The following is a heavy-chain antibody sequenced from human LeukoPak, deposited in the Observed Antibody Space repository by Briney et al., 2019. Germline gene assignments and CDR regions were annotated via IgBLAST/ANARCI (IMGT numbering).Heavy chain of an antibody. D-gene: IGHD6-19*01. Sequence: PGRSLRLSCAASGFTFSSYAMHWVRQAPGKGLEWVAVISYDGSNKYYADSVKGRFTISRDNSKNTLYLQMNSLRAEDTALYYCAKPMKVAGLEYYFDYWGQGTLVTVSS. V-gene: IGHV3-30-3*02. CDR3: AKPMKVAGLEYYFDY. J-gene: IGHJ4*02. CDR2: ISYDGSNK. CDR1: GFTFSSYA.